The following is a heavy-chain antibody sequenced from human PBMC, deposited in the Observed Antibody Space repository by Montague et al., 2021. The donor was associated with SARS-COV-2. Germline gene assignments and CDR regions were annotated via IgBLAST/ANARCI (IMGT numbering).Heavy chain of an antibody. CDR1: GGSISSYY. D-gene: IGHD3-10*01. CDR3: ARGLPTVRGGIRWFDP. V-gene: IGHV4-59*01. J-gene: IGHJ5*02. Sequence: SETLSLTCTVSGGSISSYYWSWIRQPPGKGLEWIGYIYYSGSTNYNPSLKSRVTLSVDTPKNQFSLKLSSVTAADTAVYYCARGLPTVRGGIRWFDPWGQGALVTVSS. CDR2: IYYSGST.